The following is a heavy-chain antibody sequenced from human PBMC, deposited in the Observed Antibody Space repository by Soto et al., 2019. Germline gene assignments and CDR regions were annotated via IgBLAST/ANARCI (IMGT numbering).Heavy chain of an antibody. Sequence: PSPTLSLTCPISGDSVSSNTASWNWIRQSPSRGLEWLGRTYFRSKWYNDYAVSVKSRIIINRDTSNNQFSLQLNSVTPEDTAVYFCAKGDNLGPKAGYAFDPWGQGMIVTVSS. CDR2: TYFRSKWYN. V-gene: IGHV6-1*01. J-gene: IGHJ5*02. D-gene: IGHD5-12*01. CDR3: AKGDNLGPKAGYAFDP. CDR1: GDSVSSNTAS.